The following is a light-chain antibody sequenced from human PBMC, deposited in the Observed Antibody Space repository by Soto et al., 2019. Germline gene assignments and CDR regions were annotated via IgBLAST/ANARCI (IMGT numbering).Light chain of an antibody. J-gene: IGKJ4*01. Sequence: DIPMTQSPSSVSASVGDRVTISCRASQGISAWLAWYQQKPGKAPKLLISATSTLQSGVPSRFSGSGSGADFSLTISSLQPEDFATYYCQQSYSNILSFGGGTRVEL. V-gene: IGKV1D-12*01. CDR1: QGISAW. CDR2: ATS. CDR3: QQSYSNILS.